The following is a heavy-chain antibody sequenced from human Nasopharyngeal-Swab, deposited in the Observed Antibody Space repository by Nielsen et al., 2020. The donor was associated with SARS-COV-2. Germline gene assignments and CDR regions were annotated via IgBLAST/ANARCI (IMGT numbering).Heavy chain of an antibody. CDR3: AADPQPIIAAAGNI. V-gene: IGHV1-58*01. D-gene: IGHD6-13*01. CDR2: IVVGSGNT. J-gene: IGHJ3*02. Sequence: SVKVCCKASGFTFTSSAVQWVRQARGQRLEWIGWIVVGSGNTNYAQKFQERVTITRDMSTSTAYMELSSLRSEDTAVYYCAADPQPIIAAAGNIWGQGTMVTVSS. CDR1: GFTFTSSA.